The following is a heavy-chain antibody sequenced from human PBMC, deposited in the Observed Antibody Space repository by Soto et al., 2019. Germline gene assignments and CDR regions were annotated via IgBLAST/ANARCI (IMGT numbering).Heavy chain of an antibody. J-gene: IGHJ5*02. Sequence: SETLSLTCSVSGAALNSGNYYWSGILQVPRKGLEWIGHIYVTGAVDYNPSLRDRITISQDTSERQFSLNLRLVTAAETAVYYRARLRIATNNYKWFDPWGQGTLVTVSS. V-gene: IGHV4-31*03. CDR1: GAALNSGNYY. CDR2: IYVTGAV. CDR3: ARLRIATNNYKWFDP. D-gene: IGHD2-21*01.